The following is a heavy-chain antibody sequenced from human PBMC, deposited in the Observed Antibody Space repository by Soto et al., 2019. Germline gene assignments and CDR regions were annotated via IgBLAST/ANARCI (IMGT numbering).Heavy chain of an antibody. CDR1: GGSFSGYY. V-gene: IGHV4-34*01. D-gene: IGHD4-17*01. J-gene: IGHJ4*02. CDR2: INHSGST. Sequence: TLSLTCAVYGGSFSGYYWSWIRQPPGKGLEWIGEINHSGSTNYNPSLKSRVTMSVDTSKNQVSLNLSSVTAADTAVYHCARGHGDYVDYWGQGTLVTVSS. CDR3: ARGHGDYVDY.